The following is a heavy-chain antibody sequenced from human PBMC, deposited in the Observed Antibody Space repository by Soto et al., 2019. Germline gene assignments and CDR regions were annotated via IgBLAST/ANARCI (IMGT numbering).Heavy chain of an antibody. CDR3: ARHQVGYRVTDY. Sequence: PGGSLRLSCAASGFSFSMYWMSWVRPAPGKGLEWVANIKEDGSQKYYVDSVKGRFTISRDNAKNSLYLQMNSLRAEDTAVYYCARHQVGYRVTDYWGQGTLVTVSS. CDR2: IKEDGSQK. CDR1: GFSFSMYW. J-gene: IGHJ4*02. V-gene: IGHV3-7*01. D-gene: IGHD1-26*01.